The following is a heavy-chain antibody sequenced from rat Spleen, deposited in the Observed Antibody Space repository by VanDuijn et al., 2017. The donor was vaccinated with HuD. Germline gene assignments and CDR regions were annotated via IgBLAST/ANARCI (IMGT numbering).Heavy chain of an antibody. CDR3: ARPNYPGFNFFDY. D-gene: IGHD1-4*01. Sequence: EVQLVESGGGLVQPGRSMKLSCAASGFIFSNYYMAWVRQAPTKWLEWVATINYDGSRTYYRDSVKGRFTISRDNAKSTLYLQMDSLRSEDTATYFCARPNYPGFNFFDYWGQGVMVTVSS. V-gene: IGHV5-29*01. CDR1: GFIFSNYY. J-gene: IGHJ2*01. CDR2: INYDGSRT.